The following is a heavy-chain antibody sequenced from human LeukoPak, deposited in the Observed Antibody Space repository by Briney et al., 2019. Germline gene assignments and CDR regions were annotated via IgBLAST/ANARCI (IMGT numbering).Heavy chain of an antibody. Sequence: PGGSLRLSCAASGFTFSDYSMNWVRQAPGKGLEWVSSISSSTSSIYYADSVKGRFTISRDNAKNSLYLQMNSLRTEDTAMYYCARGGSGNWNAPFDYWGQGTLVTVSS. CDR1: GFTFSDYS. CDR3: ARGGSGNWNAPFDY. V-gene: IGHV3-21*01. CDR2: ISSSTSSI. J-gene: IGHJ4*02. D-gene: IGHD1-1*01.